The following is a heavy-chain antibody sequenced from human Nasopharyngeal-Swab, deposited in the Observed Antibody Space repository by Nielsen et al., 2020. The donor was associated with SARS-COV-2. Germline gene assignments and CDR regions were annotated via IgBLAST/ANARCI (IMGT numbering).Heavy chain of an antibody. J-gene: IGHJ6*03. V-gene: IGHV3-30*05. D-gene: IGHD1-26*01. CDR1: GFTFRIYG. CDR3: AKGLRVGSAYYFYYYMDV. CDR2: TSFDGGNK. Sequence: GGSLRLFCATSGFTFRIYGMHWVRQAPGKGLEWVAVTSFDGGNKSYADSVKGRFTISKDYAQNTLYLHMNSLRAEDTAVYYCAKGLRVGSAYYFYYYMDVWGKGTTVTVSS.